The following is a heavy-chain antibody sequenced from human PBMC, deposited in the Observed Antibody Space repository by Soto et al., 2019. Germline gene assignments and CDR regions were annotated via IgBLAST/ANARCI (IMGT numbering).Heavy chain of an antibody. CDR1: CYTFTSYG. J-gene: IGHJ5*02. V-gene: IGHV1-18*04. CDR2: ISAYNGNT. D-gene: IGHD5-18*01. CDR3: ARGRRGYSYGPEGGWFDP. Sequence: SAQVSFKASCYTFTSYGISWVRQAPGQGREWMGWISAYNGNTNYAQKLQGRVTMTTDTSTSTAYMELRSLRSDDTAVYYCARGRRGYSYGPEGGWFDPWGQGTLVTVSS.